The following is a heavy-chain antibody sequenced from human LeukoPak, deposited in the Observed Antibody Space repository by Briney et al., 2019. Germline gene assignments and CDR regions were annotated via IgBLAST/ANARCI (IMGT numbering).Heavy chain of an antibody. J-gene: IGHJ1*01. Sequence: ASVKVSCKASGYTFTGYYMHWVRQAPGQGLEWMGWINPNSGGTNYAQEFQGRVTMTRDTSISTAYMELSRLRSDDTAVYYCAREGIAAAGIQHWGQGTLVTVSS. V-gene: IGHV1-2*02. D-gene: IGHD6-13*01. CDR2: INPNSGGT. CDR1: GYTFTGYY. CDR3: AREGIAAAGIQH.